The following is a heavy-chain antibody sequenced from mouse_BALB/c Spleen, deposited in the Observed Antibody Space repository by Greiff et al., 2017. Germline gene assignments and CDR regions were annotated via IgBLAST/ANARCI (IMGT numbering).Heavy chain of an antibody. Sequence: DVHLVESGGGLVKPGGSLKLSCAASGFTFSSYAMSWVRQTPEKRLEWVASISSGGSTYYPDSVKGRFTISRDNARNILYLQMSSLRSEDTAMYYCARDGSTFDYWGQGTTLTVSS. J-gene: IGHJ2*01. CDR2: ISSGGST. CDR3: ARDGSTFDY. CDR1: GFTFSSYA. V-gene: IGHV5-6-5*01. D-gene: IGHD1-1*01.